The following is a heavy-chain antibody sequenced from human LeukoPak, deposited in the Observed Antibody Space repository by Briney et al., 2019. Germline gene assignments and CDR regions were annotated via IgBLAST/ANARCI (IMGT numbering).Heavy chain of an antibody. CDR1: GFTFSSYD. Sequence: PGGSLRLSCAASGFTFSSYDMHWVRQATGKGLEWVSAIGTAGDTYYPGSVKGRFTISRENAKNSLYLQMNSLRAGDTAVYYCARASCSGGSCYLVQYFDYWGQGTLVTVSS. V-gene: IGHV3-13*01. D-gene: IGHD2-15*01. CDR2: IGTAGDT. CDR3: ARASCSGGSCYLVQYFDY. J-gene: IGHJ4*02.